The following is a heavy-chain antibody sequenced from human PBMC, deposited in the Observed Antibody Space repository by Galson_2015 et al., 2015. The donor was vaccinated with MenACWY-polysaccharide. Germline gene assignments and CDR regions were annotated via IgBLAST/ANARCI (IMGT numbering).Heavy chain of an antibody. J-gene: IGHJ4*02. CDR2: ISWNNGRI. CDR3: AKSRSYDGYFAS. Sequence: ASGFSFDDYAMHWVRQAPGKGLEWVSGISWNNGRIGYAVSVKGRFTISRDNAKNSLYLQMNSLGAEDTALYHCAKSRSYDGYFASWGQGTLVTVSS. D-gene: IGHD3-16*01. V-gene: IGHV3-9*01. CDR1: GFSFDDYA.